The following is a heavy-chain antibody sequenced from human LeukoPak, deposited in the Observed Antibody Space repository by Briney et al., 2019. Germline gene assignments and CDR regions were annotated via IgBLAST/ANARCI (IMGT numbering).Heavy chain of an antibody. J-gene: IGHJ4*02. V-gene: IGHV4-61*02. D-gene: IGHD3-16*01. CDR1: GGSISSGYY. CDR2: IYTSGST. CDR3: ARDSAERGFDY. Sequence: PSQTLSLTCTVSGGSISSGYYWSWIRQPAGKGLEWIGRIYTSGSTNYNPSLKSRVTTSVDTSKNQFSLKLSSVTAADTAVYYCARDSAERGFDYWGQGTLVTVSS.